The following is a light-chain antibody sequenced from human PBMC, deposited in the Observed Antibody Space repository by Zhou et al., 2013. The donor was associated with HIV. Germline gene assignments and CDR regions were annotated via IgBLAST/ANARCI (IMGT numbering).Light chain of an antibody. V-gene: IGKV3D-20*02. CDR3: QQRSDWPIT. Sequence: EIVLTQSPGTLSLSPGERATLSCRASQSMSSSYLAWYQQKRGQAPRLLIHGAFSRATGIPDRFSGSGSGTDFTLTISRLEPEDFAVYYCQQRSDWPITFGQGTRLEIK. J-gene: IGKJ5*01. CDR2: GAF. CDR1: QSMSSSY.